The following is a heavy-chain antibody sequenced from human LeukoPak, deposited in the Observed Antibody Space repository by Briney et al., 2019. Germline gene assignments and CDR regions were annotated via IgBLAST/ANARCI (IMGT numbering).Heavy chain of an antibody. D-gene: IGHD2-2*02. CDR2: ISAYNGNT. Sequence: GASVKISCKASGYTFTSYGISWVRQAPGQGLEWMGWISAYNGNTNYAQKFQGRVTMTTDTSTSTAYMELRSLRSDDTAVYYCARDGGYCSSTSCYSSNWFDPWGQGTLVTVSS. V-gene: IGHV1-18*01. CDR1: GYTFTSYG. CDR3: ARDGGYCSSTSCYSSNWFDP. J-gene: IGHJ5*02.